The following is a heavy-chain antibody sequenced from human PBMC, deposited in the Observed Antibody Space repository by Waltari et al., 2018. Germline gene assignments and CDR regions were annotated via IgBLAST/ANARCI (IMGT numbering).Heavy chain of an antibody. D-gene: IGHD2-15*01. Sequence: QVQLQESGPGLVKPSGTLSLTCAVFGDSMSSDDLWNWVRQSPGKGLEWIGQIRLSGRTNDNPALASRVSVSIDTSNNQCSLKVTSATAADTAVYYCARDRGRGLYLDSWGQGTLVTVSP. V-gene: IGHV4-4*02. CDR3: ARDRGRGLYLDS. CDR2: IRLSGRT. CDR1: GDSMSSDDL. J-gene: IGHJ4*02.